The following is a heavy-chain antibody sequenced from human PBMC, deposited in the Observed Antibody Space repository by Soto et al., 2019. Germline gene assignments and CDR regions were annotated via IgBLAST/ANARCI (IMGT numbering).Heavy chain of an antibody. V-gene: IGHV4-39*01. J-gene: IGHJ4*02. CDR3: ARLVGAISAGV. Sequence: SETLSLTCTVSGGSISSSSYYWGWIRQPPGKGLEWIGSIYYSGSTYYNPSLKSRVTISVDTSKNQFSLKLSSVTAADTAVYYCARLVGAISAGVWGQGTLVTVSS. CDR2: IYYSGST. CDR1: GGSISSSSYY. D-gene: IGHD1-26*01.